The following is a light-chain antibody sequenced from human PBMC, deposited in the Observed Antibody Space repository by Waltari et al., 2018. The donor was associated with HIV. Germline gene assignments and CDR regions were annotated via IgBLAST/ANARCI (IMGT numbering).Light chain of an antibody. V-gene: IGKV3-20*01. CDR3: QQYGNSPLYT. CDR1: QCVSKF. J-gene: IGKJ2*01. CDR2: GAS. Sequence: EIVLTQSPGTLTLSPGERPTLSCRASQCVSKFLAWFQQTPGQAPRLLIYGASSRATGVPDRFSGSGSGTDFTLTISRLEPDDFAVYYCQQYGNSPLYTFGQGTKLEIK.